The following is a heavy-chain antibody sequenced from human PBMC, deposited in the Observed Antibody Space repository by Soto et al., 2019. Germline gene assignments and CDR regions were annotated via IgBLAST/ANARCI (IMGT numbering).Heavy chain of an antibody. CDR3: ARDRGSGFAFS. CDR2: SKDGGRDR. Sequence: GGSLGLSCAASGFTVRIYWLSWVRQAAGRGVEGVANSKDGGRDRDYVDAGKGRFTISRDNAKNSLCLQRDRLGAEDTAVYYCARDRGSGFAFSWGQGTLVTVSS. V-gene: IGHV3-7*01. J-gene: IGHJ1*01. D-gene: IGHD3-22*01. CDR1: GFTVRIYW.